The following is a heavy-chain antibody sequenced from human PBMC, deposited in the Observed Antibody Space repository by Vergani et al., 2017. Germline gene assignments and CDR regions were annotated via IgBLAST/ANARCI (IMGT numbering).Heavy chain of an antibody. D-gene: IGHD3-22*01. Sequence: QVQLVQSGAEVKKPGSSVKVSCKASGGTFSSYAISWVRQAPGQGLEWMGGIIPIFGTANYAQKFQGRVTITADKSTSTAYMELSSLRSEDTAVYYCARTYYDSSGYYYDYYGMDVWGQGTTVTGSS. CDR1: GGTFSSYA. J-gene: IGHJ6*02. CDR3: ARTYYDSSGYYYDYYGMDV. V-gene: IGHV1-69*06. CDR2: IIPIFGTA.